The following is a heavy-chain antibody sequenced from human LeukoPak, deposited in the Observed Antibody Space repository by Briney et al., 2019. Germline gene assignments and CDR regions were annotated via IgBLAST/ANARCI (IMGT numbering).Heavy chain of an antibody. CDR2: ISPTDSDT. J-gene: IGHJ6*02. CDR3: ARQDYSYYVMDV. Sequence: GESLQISCKGSGYSFSNYWIACVRQMPGKGLEWMGIISPTDSDTRYSPSFQGQVTISADTPFSTAYLQWSSLQASDTAIYYCARQDYSYYVMDVWGQGTTVTVSS. CDR1: GYSFSNYW. V-gene: IGHV5-51*01.